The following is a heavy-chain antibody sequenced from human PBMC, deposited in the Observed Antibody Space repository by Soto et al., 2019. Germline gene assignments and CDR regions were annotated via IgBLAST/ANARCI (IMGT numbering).Heavy chain of an antibody. CDR1: GFTFSSHA. CDR3: ARNRDGYYYSGMDV. CDR2: ISGTGVST. Sequence: LSWAASGFTFSSHAISLVRQAPGKGLEWVSAISGTGVSTFYADSVKGRFTISRDKSENTVSLQMNSLRVEDTDIYYCARNRDGYYYSGMDVWGKGTTVTVSS. V-gene: IGHV3-23*01. J-gene: IGHJ6*04.